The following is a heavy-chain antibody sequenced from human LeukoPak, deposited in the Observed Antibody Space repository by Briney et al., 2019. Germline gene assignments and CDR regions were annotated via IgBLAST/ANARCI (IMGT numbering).Heavy chain of an antibody. CDR3: ARRPDRLGLDY. J-gene: IGHJ4*02. CDR2: IYYSGST. CDR1: GGSISSSSYY. D-gene: IGHD6-19*01. V-gene: IGHV4-39*01. Sequence: SETLSLTCTVSGGSISSSSYYWGWIRQPPGKGLEWIGSIYYSGSTYYNPSLKSRVTISVDTSKNQFSLKLSSVTASDTAVYYCARRPDRLGLDYWGQGTLVTVSS.